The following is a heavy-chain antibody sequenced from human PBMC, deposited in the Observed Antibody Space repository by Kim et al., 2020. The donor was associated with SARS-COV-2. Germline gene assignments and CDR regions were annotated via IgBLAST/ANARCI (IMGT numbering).Heavy chain of an antibody. J-gene: IGHJ4*02. CDR1: GFTLSSYW. Sequence: GGSLRLSCAASGFTLSSYWMSWVRQAPGKGLEWVANIKQDGSEIYYIDSVKGRFTISRDNAKNSVYLQLNSLRVEDTAVSYCVRDGSSGWYFDYWGQGT. D-gene: IGHD6-19*01. CDR2: IKQDGSEI. CDR3: VRDGSSGWYFDY. V-gene: IGHV3-7*03.